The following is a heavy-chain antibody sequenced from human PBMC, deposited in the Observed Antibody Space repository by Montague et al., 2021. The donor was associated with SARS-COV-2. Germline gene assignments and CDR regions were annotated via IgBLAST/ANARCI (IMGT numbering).Heavy chain of an antibody. CDR2: IYDGGAV. V-gene: IGHV4-59*01. J-gene: IGHJ3*01. CDR1: GGSITGYY. CDR3: VRDHPYGGPRGAYDL. Sequence: SETLSLTCTVSGGSITGYYWSWLRRSPGKGLEWIAYIYDGGAVNYNPSLSSRVTISTDTSKNQLSLKVNSVAAADTAVYYCVRDHPYGGPRGAYDLWGQGTVVTVSS. D-gene: IGHD4-23*01.